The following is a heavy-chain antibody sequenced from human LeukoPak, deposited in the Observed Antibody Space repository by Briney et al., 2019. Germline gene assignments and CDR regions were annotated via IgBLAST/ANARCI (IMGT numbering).Heavy chain of an antibody. CDR3: ARDLAEQLARYYFDY. CDR2: ISYDGSNK. J-gene: IGHJ4*02. D-gene: IGHD6-6*01. Sequence: GGSLRLSCAASGFTFSSYGMHWVRQAPGKGLEWVAVISYDGSNKYYADSVKGRFTISRDNSKNTLYLQMNSLRAEDTAVYYCARDLAEQLARYYFDYWGQGTLVTVSS. V-gene: IGHV3-30*03. CDR1: GFTFSSYG.